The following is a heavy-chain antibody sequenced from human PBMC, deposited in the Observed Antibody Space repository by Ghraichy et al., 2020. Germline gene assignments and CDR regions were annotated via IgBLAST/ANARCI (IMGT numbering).Heavy chain of an antibody. CDR1: GYTFRSYW. V-gene: IGHV3-7*01. D-gene: IGHD2-2*01. Sequence: GGSLRLSCAGSGYTFRSYWMSWVRQAPGKGLEWVANINEDGSENYYVDSVKGRFTISRDNAKNSLYLQMNNLRGEDTAVYRCTRNYIVVLPAPVDWGQGTLVTVSS. CDR2: INEDGSEN. J-gene: IGHJ4*02. CDR3: TRNYIVVLPAPVD.